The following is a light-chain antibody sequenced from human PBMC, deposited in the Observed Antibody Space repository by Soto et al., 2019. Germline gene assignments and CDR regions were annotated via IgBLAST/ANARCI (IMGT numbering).Light chain of an antibody. CDR1: SSDVGSYNL. CDR2: EGS. V-gene: IGLV2-23*01. Sequence: QPVLTQPASVSGSPGQSITISCTGTSSDVGSYNLVSWYQQHPGKAPKLMIYEGSKRPSGVSNRFSGSKSGNTASLTISGLQAVDEADYYCCSYAGSSTLVFGGGTKLTVL. J-gene: IGLJ2*01. CDR3: CSYAGSSTLV.